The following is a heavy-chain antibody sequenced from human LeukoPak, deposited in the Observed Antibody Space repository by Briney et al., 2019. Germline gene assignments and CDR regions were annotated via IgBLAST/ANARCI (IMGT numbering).Heavy chain of an antibody. V-gene: IGHV3-7*01. J-gene: IGHJ4*02. CDR3: ARDRGYNCFDY. D-gene: IGHD5-12*01. CDR1: GFNFRTSW. Sequence: GGSLRLPCAASGFNFRTSWMNWVRQAPGKGLEWVASINQDGNENYYVDSVMGRFTISRDNAKNSLFLQVNSLRAEDTAVYYCARDRGYNCFDYWGQGTLVTVSS. CDR2: INQDGNEN.